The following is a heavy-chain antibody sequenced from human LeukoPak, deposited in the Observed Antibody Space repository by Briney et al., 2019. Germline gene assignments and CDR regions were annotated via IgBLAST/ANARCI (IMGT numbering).Heavy chain of an antibody. J-gene: IGHJ3*01. V-gene: IGHV3-9*01. Sequence: GGSLRLSCAASGCTFDEYAMHWVREAPGKGLEWASGISYGSDTIGYVDSVKGRFTISRDNAKNSLYLQMNSLRTDDTALYYCAKDLGGSSQLGDAFDVWGEGTMVSVSS. CDR1: GCTFDEYA. CDR3: AKDLGGSSQLGDAFDV. CDR2: ISYGSDTI. D-gene: IGHD2-15*01.